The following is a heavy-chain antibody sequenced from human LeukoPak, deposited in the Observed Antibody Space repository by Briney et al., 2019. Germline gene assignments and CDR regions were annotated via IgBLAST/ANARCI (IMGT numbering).Heavy chain of an antibody. J-gene: IGHJ4*02. D-gene: IGHD3-22*01. Sequence: PGGSLRLSCAASGFTVSSNYMSWVRQAPGKGLEWVSLIYSNGYTYYADSVKGRFTISRDNSKNTLYLQMNSLRAEDTAMYYCARDSSGYYFHFDYWGQGTLVTVSS. CDR1: GFTVSSNY. CDR3: ARDSSGYYFHFDY. V-gene: IGHV3-53*01. CDR2: IYSNGYT.